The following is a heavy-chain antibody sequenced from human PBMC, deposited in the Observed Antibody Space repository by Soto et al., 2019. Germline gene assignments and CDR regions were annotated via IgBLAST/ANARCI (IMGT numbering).Heavy chain of an antibody. CDR3: ARMESFGSLNWFDP. V-gene: IGHV1-8*01. Sequence: ASVKVSCKASGSSFTNNDVGWVRQAHGQGLEWMGWMNPGSGDTGYAQKFQGRVTMTRDISIATAYMELNSLTSEDTAIYYCARMESFGSLNWFDPWGQGTLVTVSS. CDR2: MNPGSGDT. J-gene: IGHJ5*02. D-gene: IGHD5-18*01. CDR1: GSSFTNND.